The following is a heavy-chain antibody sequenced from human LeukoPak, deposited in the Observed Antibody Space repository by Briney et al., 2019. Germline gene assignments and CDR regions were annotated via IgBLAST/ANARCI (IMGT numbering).Heavy chain of an antibody. CDR1: GFTFSSYG. CDR3: ARDSYSSGWANTFDY. CDR2: IWYDGSNK. V-gene: IGHV3-33*01. D-gene: IGHD6-19*01. J-gene: IGHJ4*02. Sequence: GMSLRLSCAASGFTFSSYGMHWVRQAPGKGLEWVAVIWYDGSNKYCADSVKGRFTLSRDNSKNTLYLQMNSLRAEDTAVYYCARDSYSSGWANTFDYWGQGTLVTVSS.